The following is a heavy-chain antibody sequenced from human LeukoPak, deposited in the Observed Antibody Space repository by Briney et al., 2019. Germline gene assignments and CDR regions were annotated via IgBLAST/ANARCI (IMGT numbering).Heavy chain of an antibody. D-gene: IGHD2-2*01. CDR2: IYHSGTT. CDR1: GGSISSSDW. J-gene: IGHJ4*02. V-gene: IGHV4-4*02. CDR3: ARVREFDCSSTSCYYFDY. Sequence: SGTLSLTCAISGGSISSSDWWSWVRQPPGKGLEWIGEIYHSGTTNYNPSLKSRVTISVDKSKNQFSLNLSSVTAADTAVYYCARVREFDCSSTSCYYFDYWGQGTLVTVSS.